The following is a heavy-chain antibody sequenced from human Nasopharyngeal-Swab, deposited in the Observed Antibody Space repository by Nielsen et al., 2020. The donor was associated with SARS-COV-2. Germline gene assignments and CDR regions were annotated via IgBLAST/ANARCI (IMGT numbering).Heavy chain of an antibody. V-gene: IGHV4-34*01. J-gene: IGHJ4*02. CDR3: ARSKKAPFDY. Sequence: WIRQPPGKGLEWIGEINHSGSTNYNPSLKSRVTRSVDTSKNQFSLKLSSVTAADTAVYYCARSKKAPFDYWGQGTLVTVSS. CDR2: INHSGST.